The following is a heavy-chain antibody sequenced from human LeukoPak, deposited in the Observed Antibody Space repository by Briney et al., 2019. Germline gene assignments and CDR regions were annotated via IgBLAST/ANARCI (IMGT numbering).Heavy chain of an antibody. J-gene: IGHJ6*03. Sequence: GGSLRLSCAASGFTFSSYEMNWVRQAPGKGLEGVSYISSSGSTIYYADSVKGRFTISRDNAKNSLYLQMNSLRAEDTAVYYCAREYYDILVYYYYMDVWGKGTTVTVSS. CDR2: ISSSGSTI. CDR3: AREYYDILVYYYYMDV. CDR1: GFTFSSYE. D-gene: IGHD3-9*01. V-gene: IGHV3-48*03.